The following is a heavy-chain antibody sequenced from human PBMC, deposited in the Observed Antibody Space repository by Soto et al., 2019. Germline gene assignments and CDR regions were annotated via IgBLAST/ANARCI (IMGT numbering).Heavy chain of an antibody. Sequence: EVQLVESGGGLVQPGGSLRLSCAASGFTFGSYPMHWVRQAPGKGLEYVSAISTNGDSTFYANSVKGRFTISRDNSKNTLYLQMGSLRAEDMGVYYCARVLPPFDPWGQGTLVTVSS. CDR1: GFTFGSYP. CDR2: ISTNGDST. V-gene: IGHV3-64*01. CDR3: ARVLPPFDP. J-gene: IGHJ5*02.